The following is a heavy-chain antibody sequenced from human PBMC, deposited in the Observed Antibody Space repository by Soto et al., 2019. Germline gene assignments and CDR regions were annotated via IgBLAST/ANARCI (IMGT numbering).Heavy chain of an antibody. CDR1: GFTFDEYA. V-gene: IGHV3-49*03. J-gene: IGHJ4*02. Sequence: GGSLRLSCTTSGFTFDEYALGWFRQAPGKGLEWVAFIRSESYGGTTEYAASVKGRFSISRDDSKSIAYLQMNSLKGEDTAVYFCTREYDILTGYYNYYWGQGSLVTVSS. D-gene: IGHD3-9*01. CDR2: IRSESYGGTT. CDR3: TREYDILTGYYNYY.